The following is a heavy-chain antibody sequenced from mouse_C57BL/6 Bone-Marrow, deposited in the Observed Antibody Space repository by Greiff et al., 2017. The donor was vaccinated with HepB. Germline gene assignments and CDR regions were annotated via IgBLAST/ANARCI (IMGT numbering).Heavy chain of an antibody. CDR3: ASGYGSRRGNAMDY. CDR1: GYSITSGYY. V-gene: IGHV3-6*01. CDR2: ISYDGSN. J-gene: IGHJ4*01. Sequence: ESGPGLVKPSQSLSLTCSVTGYSITSGYYWNWIRQFPGNKLEWMGYISYDGSNNYNPSLKNRISITRDTSKNQFFLKLNSVTTEDTATYFCASGYGSRRGNAMDYWGQGTSVTVSS. D-gene: IGHD1-1*01.